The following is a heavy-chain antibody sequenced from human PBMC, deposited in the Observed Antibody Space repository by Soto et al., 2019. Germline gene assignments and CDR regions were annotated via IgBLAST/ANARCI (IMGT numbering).Heavy chain of an antibody. D-gene: IGHD6-13*01. CDR2: ISNDGSKK. CDR1: RFTFSDYA. V-gene: IGHV3-30*18. Sequence: QVQPVESGGGVVQPRRSLRLYCQISRFTFSDYAMHWVRQAPGKGLEWVAVISNDGSKKFSRDAVRGRFTISRDNSKNTLDLQMTSLRPDDTAIYYCAKDWSDLAGQRGFFLYHCGQGNLVSVSP. J-gene: IGHJ5*02. CDR3: AKDWSDLAGQRGFFLYH.